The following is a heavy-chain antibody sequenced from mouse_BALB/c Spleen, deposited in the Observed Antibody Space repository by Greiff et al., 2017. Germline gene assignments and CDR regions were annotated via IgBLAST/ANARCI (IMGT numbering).Heavy chain of an antibody. CDR1: GYTFSSYW. V-gene: IGHV1-9*01. D-gene: IGHD2-10*02. J-gene: IGHJ2*01. CDR3: ARKKKYGYYFDY. Sequence: QVQLQQSGAELMKPGASVKISCKATGYTFSSYWIEWVKQRPGHGLEWIGEILPGSGSTNYNEKFKGKATFTADTSSNTAYMQLSSLTSEDSAVYYCARKKKYGYYFDYWGQGTTLTVSS. CDR2: ILPGSGST.